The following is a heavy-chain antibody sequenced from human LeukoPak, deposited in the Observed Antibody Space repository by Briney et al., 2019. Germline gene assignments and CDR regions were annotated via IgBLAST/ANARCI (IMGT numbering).Heavy chain of an antibody. J-gene: IGHJ4*02. CDR3: ARGANWGSPDY. CDR2: IYYSGST. V-gene: IGHV4-59*01. D-gene: IGHD7-27*01. Sequence: PSETLSLTCTVSGGSISSYYWSWIRQPPGKGLEWIGYIYYSGSTNYSPSLKSRVTISVDTSKNQFSLKLSSVTAADTAVYYCARGANWGSPDYWGQGTLVTVSS. CDR1: GGSISSYY.